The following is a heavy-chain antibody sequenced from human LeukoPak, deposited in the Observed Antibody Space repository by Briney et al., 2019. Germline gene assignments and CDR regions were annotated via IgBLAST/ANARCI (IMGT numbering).Heavy chain of an antibody. CDR1: GFTFSSYG. Sequence: GGSLRLSCAASGFTFSSYGMHWVRQAPGKGLEWVAFIRYDESNKDYADSVKGRFTISRDNSKNTLYLQMNSLRAEDTAVYYCARAPAGQGYFDYWGQGTLVTVSS. CDR2: IRYDESNK. CDR3: ARAPAGQGYFDY. V-gene: IGHV3-30*02. J-gene: IGHJ4*02.